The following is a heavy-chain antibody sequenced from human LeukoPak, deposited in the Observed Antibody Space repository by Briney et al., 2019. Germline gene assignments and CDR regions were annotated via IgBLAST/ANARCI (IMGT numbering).Heavy chain of an antibody. CDR2: ISSSSSYI. J-gene: IGHJ6*02. V-gene: IGHV3-21*01. CDR1: GLTFSSYS. D-gene: IGHD3-10*01. Sequence: GGSLRLSCAASGLTFSSYSMNWVRQAPGKGLEWVSSISSSSSYIYYADSVKGRFTISRDNAKNSLYLQMNSLRAEDTAVYYCATLTSGYGMDVWGQGTTVTVSS. CDR3: ATLTSGYGMDV.